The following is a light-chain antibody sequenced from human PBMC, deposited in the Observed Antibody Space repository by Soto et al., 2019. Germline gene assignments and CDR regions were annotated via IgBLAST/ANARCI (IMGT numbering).Light chain of an antibody. CDR2: GAS. CDR1: QSVSSN. J-gene: IGKJ2*01. V-gene: IGKV3-15*01. CDR3: QQYYNWYT. Sequence: EIVMTQSPATLSVSPGERATLSCRASQSVSSNLAWYQQKPGQAPRLLIYGASTRATGIPARFSGSGSGTAFTLTISSLQSEDFAVYYCQQYYNWYTFGQGTKLEIK.